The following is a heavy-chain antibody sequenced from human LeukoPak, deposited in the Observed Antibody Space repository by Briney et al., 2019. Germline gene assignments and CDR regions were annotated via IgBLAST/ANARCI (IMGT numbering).Heavy chain of an antibody. CDR2: VSGSDGST. CDR3: AKGKYYYGSGSYPSAYYFDY. CDR1: GFTFSSSA. V-gene: IGHV3-23*01. Sequence: GGSLRLSCEASGFTFSSSAMSWVRQAPGRGLEWVSTVSGSDGSTYYADSVKGRFTISRDNSKNTLYLQMNSLRAEDTAVYYCAKGKYYYGSGSYPSAYYFDYWGQGTLVTVSS. D-gene: IGHD3-10*01. J-gene: IGHJ4*02.